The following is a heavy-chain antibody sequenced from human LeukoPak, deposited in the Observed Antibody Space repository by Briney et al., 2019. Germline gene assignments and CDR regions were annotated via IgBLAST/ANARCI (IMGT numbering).Heavy chain of an antibody. CDR3: ARDRGCFVSMVRGVAFDP. Sequence: ASVKVSCKASGYTFTGYYMHWVRHAPAQGLEWMGSINPNSGGTNYAQKFQGRVTMTRDTSISRAYMELSRLRSDATAVYYCARDRGCFVSMVRGVAFDPWGKGTLVTVSS. J-gene: IGHJ5*02. CDR1: GYTFTGYY. CDR2: INPNSGGT. V-gene: IGHV1-2*02. D-gene: IGHD3-10*01.